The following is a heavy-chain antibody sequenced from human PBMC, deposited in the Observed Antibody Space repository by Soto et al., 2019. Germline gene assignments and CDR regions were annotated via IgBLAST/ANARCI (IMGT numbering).Heavy chain of an antibody. CDR1: GFTFRSYA. V-gene: IGHV3-23*01. D-gene: IGHD2-2*02. J-gene: IGHJ4*02. CDR3: GKEIPLYGRDYFDY. CDR2: ISGSGGST. Sequence: WGSLRLSCAASGFTFRSYAMSWVRQAPGKGLEWVSAISGSGGSTYYADSVKGRFTISRDNSKNTLYLQMNILRAEDTAVYYCGKEIPLYGRDYFDYWGQGTLVTVSS.